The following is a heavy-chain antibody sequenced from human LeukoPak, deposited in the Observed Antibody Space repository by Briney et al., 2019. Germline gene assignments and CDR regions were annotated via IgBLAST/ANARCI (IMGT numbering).Heavy chain of an antibody. V-gene: IGHV4-61*03. Sequence: SETLSLTCTVSGYSMSSGYYWGWIRQPPGKGLEWIGYIYYSGSTNYNPSLKSRVTMSIDTSKKHFSLKLSSVTAADTAVYYCAREGGGYYYFDYWGQGTLVTVSS. J-gene: IGHJ4*02. CDR3: AREGGGYYYFDY. CDR1: GYSMSSGYY. CDR2: IYYSGST. D-gene: IGHD3-10*01.